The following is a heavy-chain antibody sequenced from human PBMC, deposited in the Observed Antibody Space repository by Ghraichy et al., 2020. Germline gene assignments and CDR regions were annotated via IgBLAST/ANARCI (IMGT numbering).Heavy chain of an antibody. Sequence: SVKVSCKASGGTFSSYAISWVRQAPGQGLEWMGGIIPIFGTANYAQKFQGRVTITADESTSTAYMELSSLRSEDTAVYYCARERYCSSTSCYSNWFDPWGQGTLVTVSS. J-gene: IGHJ5*02. V-gene: IGHV1-69*13. CDR3: ARERYCSSTSCYSNWFDP. D-gene: IGHD2-2*01. CDR1: GGTFSSYA. CDR2: IIPIFGTA.